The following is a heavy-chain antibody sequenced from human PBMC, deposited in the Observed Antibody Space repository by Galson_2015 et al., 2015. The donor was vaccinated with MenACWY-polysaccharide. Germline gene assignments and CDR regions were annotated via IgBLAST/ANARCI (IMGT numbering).Heavy chain of an antibody. J-gene: IGHJ6*02. CDR3: MRDFRWERAYGLDV. D-gene: IGHD3-16*01. Sequence: SLRLSCAASGFNFRSYGMHWVRQAPGKGLEWVTVIWYDGSNKYYADSVKGRFTISRDNSKNTLYLQINSLRVDDTAVYYCMRDFRWERAYGLDVWGQGTTVLVSS. CDR1: GFNFRSYG. CDR2: IWYDGSNK. V-gene: IGHV3-33*01.